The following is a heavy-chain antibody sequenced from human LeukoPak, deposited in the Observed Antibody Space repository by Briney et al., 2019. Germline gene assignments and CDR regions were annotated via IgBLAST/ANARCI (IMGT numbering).Heavy chain of an antibody. V-gene: IGHV4-34*01. CDR2: INHSGST. CDR3: ARGSRSSMVRGVLSYGMDV. J-gene: IGHJ6*02. CDR1: GGSFSGYY. Sequence: SETLSLTCAVYGGSFSGYYWSWIRQPPGKGLEWIGEINHSGSTNYNPSLKSRVTISVDTSKNQFSLELSSVTAADTAVYYCARGSRSSMVRGVLSYGMDVWGQGTTVTVSS. D-gene: IGHD3-10*01.